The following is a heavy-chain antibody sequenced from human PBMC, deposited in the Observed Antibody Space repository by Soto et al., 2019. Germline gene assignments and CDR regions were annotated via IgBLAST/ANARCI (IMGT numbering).Heavy chain of an antibody. D-gene: IGHD6-13*01. CDR3: CTDQGDSSSWYHFDY. CDR1: GFTLSNAW. J-gene: IGHJ4*02. V-gene: IGHV3-15*07. CDR2: IKSKTDGGTA. Sequence: EVQLVESGGGLVKPGGSLRLSCAASGFTLSNAWMHWVRQTPGKGLEWVGRIKSKTDGGTADYAAPVKGRFTISRDDSQNTLFLQMNSLNTEATAVYYCCTDQGDSSSWYHFDYWGQGTSVTVSS.